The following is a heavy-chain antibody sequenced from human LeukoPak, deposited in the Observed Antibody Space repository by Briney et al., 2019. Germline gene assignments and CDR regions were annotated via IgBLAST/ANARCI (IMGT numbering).Heavy chain of an antibody. D-gene: IGHD3-10*01. CDR2: INHSGST. J-gene: IGHJ5*02. V-gene: IGHV4-34*01. CDR1: GGSFSGYY. CDR3: ARGLKYYYGSGTLGGDWFDP. Sequence: PSETLSLTCAVYGGSFSGYYWSWIRQPPGKGLEWIGEINHSGSTNYNPSLKSRVTISVDTSKNQFSLKLSSVTAADTAVYYCARGLKYYYGSGTLGGDWFDPWGQGTLVTVSS.